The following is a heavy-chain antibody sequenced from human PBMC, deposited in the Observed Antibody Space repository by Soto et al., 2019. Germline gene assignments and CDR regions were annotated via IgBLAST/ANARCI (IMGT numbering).Heavy chain of an antibody. Sequence: SETLSLTCAVSGGSISSSNWWSWVRQPPGKGLEWIGEIYHSGSTNYNPSLKIRVTISIDKSKNQFSLKLSSVTAADTAVYYCARLGPGADYYYYGMDVWGQGTTVTVSS. J-gene: IGHJ6*02. D-gene: IGHD6-19*01. CDR1: GGSISSSNW. CDR3: ARLGPGADYYYYGMDV. CDR2: IYHSGST. V-gene: IGHV4-4*02.